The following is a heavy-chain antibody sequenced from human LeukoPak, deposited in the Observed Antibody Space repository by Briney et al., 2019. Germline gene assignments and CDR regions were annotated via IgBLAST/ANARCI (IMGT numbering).Heavy chain of an antibody. CDR3: ARGAYCSDDSCPGAFDI. CDR2: IWYDGSNK. V-gene: IGHV3-33*01. D-gene: IGHD2-15*01. CDR1: GFAFSTYA. Sequence: GGSLRLSCAATGFAFSTYAMYWVRQAPGKGLEWVTVIWYDGSNKYYADSVKGRFTISRDNSKNTLYLQMNSLRAEDTAVYYCARGAYCSDDSCPGAFDIWGQGTMVTLSS. J-gene: IGHJ3*02.